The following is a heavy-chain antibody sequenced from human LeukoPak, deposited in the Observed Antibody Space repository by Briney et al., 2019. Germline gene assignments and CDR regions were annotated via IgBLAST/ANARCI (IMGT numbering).Heavy chain of an antibody. V-gene: IGHV3-33*01. J-gene: IGHJ4*02. CDR1: GFTFSSYG. CDR3: ARDRGIAAAWYYFDY. D-gene: IGHD6-13*01. Sequence: GGSLRLSCAASGFTFSSYGMHWVRQAPGKGLEWVAVIWYDGSSKYYADSVKGRFTISRDNSKNTLYLQMNSLRAEDTAVYYCARDRGIAAAWYYFDYWGQGTLVTVSS. CDR2: IWYDGSSK.